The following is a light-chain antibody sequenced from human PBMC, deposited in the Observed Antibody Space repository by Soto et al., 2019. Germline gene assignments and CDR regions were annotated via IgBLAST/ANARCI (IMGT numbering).Light chain of an antibody. V-gene: IGLV2-8*01. CDR2: EVS. CDR1: SSDVGGYNY. J-gene: IGLJ2*01. CDR3: SSYAGSNNFWV. Sequence: QSALTQPPSASGSPGQSVTISCTETSSDVGGYNYVSWYQEYPGKAPKLMISEVSKRPSGVPDRFSGSKSGNTASLTVSGLQPEDEADYYCSSYAGSNNFWVFGGGTQLTVL.